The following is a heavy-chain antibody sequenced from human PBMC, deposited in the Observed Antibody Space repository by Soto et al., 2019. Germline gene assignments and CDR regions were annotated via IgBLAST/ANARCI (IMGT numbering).Heavy chain of an antibody. D-gene: IGHD3-16*01. J-gene: IGHJ5*02. V-gene: IGHV1-69*13. CDR2: IIPIFHTA. CDR3: ATGFERLDP. CDR1: GGTFSSYT. Sequence: GSSVKVSCKASGGTFSSYTITWVRQAPGQVLEWMGGIIPIFHTANYAPEFQGRVTITAVESRSTAYMELRSLRSEDTAVYYCATGFERLDPWGQGTLVSVSS.